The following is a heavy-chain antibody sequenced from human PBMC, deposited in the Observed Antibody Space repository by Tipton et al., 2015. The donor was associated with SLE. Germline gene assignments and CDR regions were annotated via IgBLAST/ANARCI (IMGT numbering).Heavy chain of an antibody. CDR1: GFSFPNAW. Sequence: SLRLSCIVSGFSFPNAWMRWVRQAPGKGLEWVGVARVKAYGGTTEYAASVQGRFTISRDDSRSVAYLQMNSLKTEDTAVYYCVRDSSLWSTDYWGQGTLVTVSS. J-gene: IGHJ4*02. CDR2: ARVKAYGGTT. V-gene: IGHV3-49*04. CDR3: VRDSSLWSTDY. D-gene: IGHD2-2*01.